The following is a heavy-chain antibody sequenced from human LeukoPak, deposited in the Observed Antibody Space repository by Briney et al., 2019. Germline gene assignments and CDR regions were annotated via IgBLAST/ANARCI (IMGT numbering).Heavy chain of an antibody. CDR1: GGSISSYY. J-gene: IGHJ4*02. CDR3: ARDRPYSNYGSVFDY. CDR2: IYTSGST. Sequence: SETLSLTCTVSGGSISSYYWSWIRQPAGKGLEWIGRIYTSGSTNYNPSLKSRVTMSVDTSKNQFSLKLSSVTAADTAVYYCARDRPYSNYGSVFDYWGQGTLVTVSS. V-gene: IGHV4-4*07. D-gene: IGHD4-11*01.